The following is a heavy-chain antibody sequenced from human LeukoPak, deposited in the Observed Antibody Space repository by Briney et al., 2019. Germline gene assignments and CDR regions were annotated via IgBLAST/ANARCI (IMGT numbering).Heavy chain of an antibody. J-gene: IGHJ6*02. Sequence: ASVKVSCTASGGTFSSYAISWVRQAPGQGLEWMGWVNTNTGNPTYAQGFTGRFVFSLDTSVSTAYLQISSLKAEDTAVYYCARPPADYYYYYGMDVWGQGTTVTVSS. CDR3: ARPPADYYYYYGMDV. CDR1: GGTFSSYA. V-gene: IGHV7-4-1*02. CDR2: VNTNTGNP.